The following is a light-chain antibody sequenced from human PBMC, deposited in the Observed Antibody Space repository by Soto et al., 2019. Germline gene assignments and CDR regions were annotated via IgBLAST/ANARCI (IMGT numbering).Light chain of an antibody. J-gene: IGLJ1*01. CDR2: TNN. V-gene: IGLV1-44*01. Sequence: QSALTQPPSASGTPGQRVTISCSGSTSNIGSHSVNWYQHVPGTAPKLLITTNNQRPSGVPDRFSGFKSGSSASLVISDLQSDDEADYYCATWDGSLKGVFGTGTKVTVL. CDR3: ATWDGSLKGV. CDR1: TSNIGSHS.